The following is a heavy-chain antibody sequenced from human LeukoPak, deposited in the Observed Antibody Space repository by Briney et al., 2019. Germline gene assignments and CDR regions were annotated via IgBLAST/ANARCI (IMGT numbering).Heavy chain of an antibody. CDR1: GFTFSSFE. J-gene: IGHJ3*02. Sequence: PGGTLRLSCAASGFTFSSFEMNRVRQSPGKGMEWIAYITGSGFATHYADSVKGRFIISRDNAKNSVYLQMNSLRGEDTALYYCARDLGEYIAVAHHDAFDIWGQGAMVTVSS. CDR2: ITGSGFAT. CDR3: ARDLGEYIAVAHHDAFDI. V-gene: IGHV3-48*03. D-gene: IGHD4-17*01.